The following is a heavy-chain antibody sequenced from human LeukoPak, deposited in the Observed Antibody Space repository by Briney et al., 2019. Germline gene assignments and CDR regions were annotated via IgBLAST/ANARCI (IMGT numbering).Heavy chain of an antibody. V-gene: IGHV3-74*01. J-gene: IGHJ6*02. CDR2: IRFDGAIT. CDR3: AKDADYYYYYGMDV. CDR1: GFSFSSYW. Sequence: PGGSLRLSCAASGFSFSSYWMYWVRQAPGKGLVWVARIRFDGAITRYADSVKGRFIISRDNVKNTVDLQMSSLGAEDTAVYYCAKDADYYYYYGMDVWGQGTTVTVSS.